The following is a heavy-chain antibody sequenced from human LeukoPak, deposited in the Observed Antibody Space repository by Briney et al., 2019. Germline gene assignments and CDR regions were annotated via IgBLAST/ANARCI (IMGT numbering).Heavy chain of an antibody. CDR1: KFPFSDYS. CDR3: ATGHTSLAP. J-gene: IGHJ4*02. CDR2: ISSGSVYI. V-gene: IGHV3-21*01. Sequence: PGGSLRLSCAASKFPFSDYSMNWVRQAPGKGLQWVASISSGSVYIYYADSMKGRFTISRDNAKNSMYLQMYSLRAEDTAVYFCATGHTSLAPGGQGTLVTVSS.